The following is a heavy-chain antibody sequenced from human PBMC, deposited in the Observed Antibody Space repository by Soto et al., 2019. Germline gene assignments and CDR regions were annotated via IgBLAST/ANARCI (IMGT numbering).Heavy chain of an antibody. CDR3: ARGGRQGRPSSGFGRDG. Sequence: SAALSLTCTGSGCSISSDDYYWIRVLPPPGRGLEWIGYIYYTGSTYYNPSLKSRLIISVDTSKNQFSLKLNSVTAADTAVYFCARGGRQGRPSSGFGRDGWGQGNRAPVYS. D-gene: IGHD6-25*01. CDR1: GCSISSDDYY. J-gene: IGHJ6*02. CDR2: IYYTGST. V-gene: IGHV4-30-4*08.